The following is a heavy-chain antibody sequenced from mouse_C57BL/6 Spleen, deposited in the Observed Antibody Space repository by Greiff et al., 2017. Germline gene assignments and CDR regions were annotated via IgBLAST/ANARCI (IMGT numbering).Heavy chain of an antibody. D-gene: IGHD3-1*01. CDR1: GYTFTSYW. CDR3: ARKGAARGPFDC. CDR2: IDPSDSYT. V-gene: IGHV1-69*01. Sequence: QVQLQQPGAELVMPGASVKLSCKASGYTFTSYWMHWVKQRPGQGLEWIGEIDPSDSYTNYNQKFKGKSTLTVDKSSSTAYMQLSSLTSEDSAVYYCARKGAARGPFDCLGQGTTLTVSS. J-gene: IGHJ2*01.